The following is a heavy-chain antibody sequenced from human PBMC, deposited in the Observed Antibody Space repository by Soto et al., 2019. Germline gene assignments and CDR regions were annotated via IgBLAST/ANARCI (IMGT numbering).Heavy chain of an antibody. CDR1: GYSFTTYA. V-gene: IGHV1-18*01. CDR3: GRDEGVKMGAERLFDH. CDR2: ISGYNGNT. D-gene: IGHD3-10*01. J-gene: IGHJ4*02. Sequence: QVQLVQSGAEVKKPGASVKVSCKASGYSFTTYAISWVRQAPGQGLEWMGWISGYNGNTNSAKKFQGRVTLTTDTSTSAAYMELRSLRSDDTAVYYCGRDEGVKMGAERLFDHWGQGTLVTVSS.